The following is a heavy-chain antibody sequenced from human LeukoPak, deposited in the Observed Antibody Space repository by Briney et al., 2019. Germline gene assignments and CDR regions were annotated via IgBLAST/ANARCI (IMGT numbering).Heavy chain of an antibody. D-gene: IGHD3-10*02. Sequence: GGSLRLSCAASVFTFSSYEMNWVRQAPRKGLGCVSYISSIVSTIYYADSVKGRFTISTDNAKKSLYLQMNSLRAEDTAVYYCAELGITMIGGVWGKGTTVTISS. CDR1: VFTFSSYE. CDR2: ISSIVSTI. CDR3: AELGITMIGGV. V-gene: IGHV3-48*03. J-gene: IGHJ6*04.